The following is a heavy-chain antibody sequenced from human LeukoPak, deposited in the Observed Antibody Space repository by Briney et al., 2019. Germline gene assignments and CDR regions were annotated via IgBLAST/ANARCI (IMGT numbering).Heavy chain of an antibody. CDR1: GFTFSSYA. D-gene: IGHD3-16*01. Sequence: PGRSLRLSCAASGFTFSSYAMHWVRQAPGKGLEWVAVISYDGSNKYYADSVKGRFTISRDNSKNTLYLQMNSLRAEDTALYYCARGLRGDYWGQGTLVTVSS. V-gene: IGHV3-30*04. CDR3: ARGLRGDY. J-gene: IGHJ4*02. CDR2: ISYDGSNK.